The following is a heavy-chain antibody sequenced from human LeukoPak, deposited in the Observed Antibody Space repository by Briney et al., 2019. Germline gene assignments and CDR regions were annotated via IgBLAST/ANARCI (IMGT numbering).Heavy chain of an antibody. Sequence: GTSPRLSCEASGFTFSHFAMHWVRQAPDKGLECVAVIWSDATNEYYADSVKGRFTISRDNFKRTVSLEMNSLRAEDTAVYYCAQDAQRGFDYSNSLEHWGQGSLVIASS. CDR2: IWSDATNE. V-gene: IGHV3-33*06. CDR1: GFTFSHFA. J-gene: IGHJ5*02. D-gene: IGHD4-11*01. CDR3: AQDAQRGFDYSNSLEH.